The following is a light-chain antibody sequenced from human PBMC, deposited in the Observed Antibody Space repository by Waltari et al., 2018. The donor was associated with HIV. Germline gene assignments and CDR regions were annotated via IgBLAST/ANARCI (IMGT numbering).Light chain of an antibody. CDR2: STN. Sequence: QTVVTQEPSFSVSPGGTVTLTCGLSSGSVSTSYYPSWYQQTPGQAPLTLIVSTNTRSSGVPDRFSGSILGNKAALTITGAQADDESDYYCVLYMGGGIWVFGGGTKVTVL. J-gene: IGLJ3*02. CDR3: VLYMGGGIWV. CDR1: SGSVSTSYY. V-gene: IGLV8-61*01.